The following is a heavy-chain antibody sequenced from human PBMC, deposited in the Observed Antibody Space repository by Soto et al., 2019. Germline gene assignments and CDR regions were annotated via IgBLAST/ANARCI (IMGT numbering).Heavy chain of an antibody. Sequence: PGESLKISCKGSGYSFTSYWIGWVLQMPGKGLEWMGIIYPGDSDTRYSPSFQGQVTISADKSISTAYLQWSSLKASDTAMYYCARPIVNYYYGMDVWGQGTTVTVSS. CDR1: GYSFTSYW. CDR2: IYPGDSDT. CDR3: ARPIVNYYYGMDV. J-gene: IGHJ6*02. D-gene: IGHD3-16*02. V-gene: IGHV5-51*01.